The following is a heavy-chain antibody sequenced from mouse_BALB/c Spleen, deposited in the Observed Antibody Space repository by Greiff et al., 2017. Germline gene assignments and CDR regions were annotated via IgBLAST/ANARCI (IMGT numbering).Heavy chain of an antibody. D-gene: IGHD1-2*01. V-gene: IGHV1-4*02. CDR1: GYTFTSYT. CDR2: INPSSGYT. CDR3: ARWATAYAMDY. J-gene: IGHJ4*01. Sequence: QVQLKQSAAELARPGASVKMSCKASGYTFTSYTMHWVKQRPGQGLEWIGYINPSSGYTEYNQKFKDKTTLTADKSSSTAYMQLSSLTSEDSAVYYCARWATAYAMDYWGQGTSVTVSS.